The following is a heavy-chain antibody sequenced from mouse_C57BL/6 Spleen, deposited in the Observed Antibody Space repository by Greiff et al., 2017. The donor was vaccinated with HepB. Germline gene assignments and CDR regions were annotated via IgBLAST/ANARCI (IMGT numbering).Heavy chain of an antibody. J-gene: IGHJ2*01. CDR2: INPSNGGT. CDR3: ARWRLYGSSSFDY. CDR1: GYTFTSYW. Sequence: VQLQQSGTELVKPGASVKLSCKASGYTFTSYWMHWVKQRPGQGLEWIGNINPSNGGTNYNEKFKSKATLTVDKSSSTAYMQLSSLTSEDSAVYYCARWRLYGSSSFDYWGQGTTLTVSS. V-gene: IGHV1-53*01. D-gene: IGHD1-1*01.